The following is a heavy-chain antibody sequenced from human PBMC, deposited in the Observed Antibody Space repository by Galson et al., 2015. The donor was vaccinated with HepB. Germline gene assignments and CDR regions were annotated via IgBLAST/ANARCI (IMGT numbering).Heavy chain of an antibody. D-gene: IGHD2-21*01. CDR3: ARDRGVVIDYYYYGMDV. CDR1: GFTFSSYA. Sequence: SLRLSCAASGFTFSSYAMHWVRQAPGKGLEWVAVISYDGSNKYYADSVKGRFTISRDNSKNTLYLQMNSLRAEDTAVYYCARDRGVVIDYYYYGMDVWGQGTTVTVSS. CDR2: ISYDGSNK. V-gene: IGHV3-30-3*01. J-gene: IGHJ6*02.